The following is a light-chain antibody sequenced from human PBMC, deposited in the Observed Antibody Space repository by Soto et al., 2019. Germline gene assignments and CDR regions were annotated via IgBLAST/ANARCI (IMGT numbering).Light chain of an antibody. CDR3: SSYTTSKTVV. J-gene: IGLJ2*01. Sequence: QSALTQPASVSGSPGQSITISCTGTSSDIGTYKYVSWFQQHPGKAPKLIIFEVSNRPSGISDRFSGFKSANTAYLTISGVQPEDEADYHCSSYTTSKTVVFGGGTKLTVL. CDR2: EVS. CDR1: SSDIGTYKY. V-gene: IGLV2-14*01.